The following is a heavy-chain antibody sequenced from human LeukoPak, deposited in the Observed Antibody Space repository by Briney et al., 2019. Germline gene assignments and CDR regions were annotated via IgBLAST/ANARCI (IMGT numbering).Heavy chain of an antibody. V-gene: IGHV4-34*01. Sequence: PSETLSLTCAVYGGSFSGYYWSWIRQPPGKGLEWTGEINHSGSTNYNPSLKSRVTISVDTSKNQFSLKLSSVTAADTAVYYCARARNRLVNWFDPWGQGTLVTVSS. CDR1: GGSFSGYY. CDR3: ARARNRLVNWFDP. D-gene: IGHD6-19*01. J-gene: IGHJ5*02. CDR2: INHSGST.